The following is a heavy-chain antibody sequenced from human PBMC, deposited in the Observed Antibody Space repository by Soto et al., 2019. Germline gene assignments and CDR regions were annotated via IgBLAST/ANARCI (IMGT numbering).Heavy chain of an antibody. CDR3: ARDKLAYYYDSSGSNYFDY. CDR1: GFTFSSYW. V-gene: IGHV3-7*01. J-gene: IGHJ4*02. D-gene: IGHD3-22*01. CDR2: IKQDGSEK. Sequence: GGSLRLSCAASGFTFSSYWMSWVRQAPGKGLEWVANIKQDGSEKYYVDSVKGRFTISRDNAKNSLYLQMNSLRAEDTAVYYCARDKLAYYYDSSGSNYFDYWGQGTLVTVSS.